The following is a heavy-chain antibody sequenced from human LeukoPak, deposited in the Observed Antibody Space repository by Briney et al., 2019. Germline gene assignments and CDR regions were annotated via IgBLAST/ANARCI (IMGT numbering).Heavy chain of an antibody. CDR2: IYYSGST. CDR1: GGSISSSSYY. J-gene: IGHJ4*02. D-gene: IGHD3-10*01. Sequence: SETLSLTCTVSGGSISSSSYYWGWIRQPPGKGLEWIGSIYYSGSTYYNPSLKSRVTISVDTSKNQFSLKLSSVTAADTAVYYCARLAYYGSGSYPIFDYWGQGTLVTVSS. CDR3: ARLAYYGSGSYPIFDY. V-gene: IGHV4-39*07.